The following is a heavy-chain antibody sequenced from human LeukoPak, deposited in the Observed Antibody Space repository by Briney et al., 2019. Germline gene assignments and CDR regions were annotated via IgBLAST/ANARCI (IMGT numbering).Heavy chain of an antibody. J-gene: IGHJ1*01. CDR3: AREPGYCSSTSCEEYFQH. Sequence: ASVKVSCKASGYTFTSYYMHWVRQAPGQGLEWMGWINPNSGGTNYAQKFQGRVTMTRDTSISTAYMELSRLRSDDTAVYYCAREPGYCSSTSCEEYFQHWGQGTLVTVSS. CDR2: INPNSGGT. CDR1: GYTFTSYY. D-gene: IGHD2-2*01. V-gene: IGHV1-2*02.